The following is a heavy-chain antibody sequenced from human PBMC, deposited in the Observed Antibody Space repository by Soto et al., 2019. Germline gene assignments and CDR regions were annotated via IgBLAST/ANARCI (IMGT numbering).Heavy chain of an antibody. CDR2: IYHSGAT. CDR3: ARDKSTMEGYTQFDS. Sequence: SETLSLTCSVSGYSIRSSKCWSWVRQSPGRGLEWIGDIYHSGATNYNPSLKGRLTMSVDKSKNEFSMKLVSVTAADTAIYFCARDKSTMEGYTQFDSGGPGTLVKVSS. CDR1: GYSIRSSKC. J-gene: IGHJ5*01. V-gene: IGHV4-4*02. D-gene: IGHD5-12*01.